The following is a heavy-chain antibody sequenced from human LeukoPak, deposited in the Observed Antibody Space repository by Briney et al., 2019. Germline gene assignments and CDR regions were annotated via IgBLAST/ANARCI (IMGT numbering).Heavy chain of an antibody. CDR2: INAGNGNT. Sequence: GASVKVSCKASGYTFTSYAMHWVRQAPGQRLEWMGWINAGNGNTKYSQKFQGRVTIIRDTSASTAYMELSSLRSEDTAVYYCARGFTYYYDGSGYNYFDYWGQGTLVTVSS. D-gene: IGHD3-22*01. CDR1: GYTFTSYA. V-gene: IGHV1-3*01. J-gene: IGHJ4*02. CDR3: ARGFTYYYDGSGYNYFDY.